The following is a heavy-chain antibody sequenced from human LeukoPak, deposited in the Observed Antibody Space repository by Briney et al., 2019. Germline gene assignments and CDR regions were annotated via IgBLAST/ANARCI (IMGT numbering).Heavy chain of an antibody. V-gene: IGHV3-30*18. Sequence: PGGSLRLSCAASGFTFSSYGMHWVRQAPGKGLEWVAVISYDGSNKYYADSAKGRFTISRDNSKNTLYLQMNSLRAEDTAVYYCAKDYVAGLDYWGQGTLVTVSS. CDR1: GFTFSSYG. J-gene: IGHJ4*02. D-gene: IGHD6-19*01. CDR2: ISYDGSNK. CDR3: AKDYVAGLDY.